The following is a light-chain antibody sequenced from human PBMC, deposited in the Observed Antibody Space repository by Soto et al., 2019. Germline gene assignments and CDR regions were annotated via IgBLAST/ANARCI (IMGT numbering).Light chain of an antibody. V-gene: IGLV2-14*01. J-gene: IGLJ1*01. Sequence: QSVLTQPASVSGSRGQSITISCTGTSGDIGGYNRVSWYQQHPGKAPKLIIYEVTDRPSGVSNRFSGSKSGNTASLTISGLQAEDEAGYYCSSYTNINTRACVFGTGTKV. CDR3: SSYTNINTRACV. CDR1: SGDIGGYNR. CDR2: EVT.